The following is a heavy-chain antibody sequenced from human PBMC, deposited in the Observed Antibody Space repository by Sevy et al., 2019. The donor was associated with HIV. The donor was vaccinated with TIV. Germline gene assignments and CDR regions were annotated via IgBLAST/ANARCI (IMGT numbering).Heavy chain of an antibody. CDR1: GYTFSNYY. J-gene: IGHJ6*02. CDR2: INPNSGGT. CDR3: ARERITMVEGVFITTYYHYGMDV. V-gene: IGHV1-2*06. D-gene: IGHD3-10*01. Sequence: ASVKVSCKASGYTFSNYYMDWVRQAPGQGLEWMGRINPNSGGTNYAQKFQGRVTMTRDTSIRTAYMELTRLRSDETAVYYCARERITMVEGVFITTYYHYGMDVWGQGTTVTVSS.